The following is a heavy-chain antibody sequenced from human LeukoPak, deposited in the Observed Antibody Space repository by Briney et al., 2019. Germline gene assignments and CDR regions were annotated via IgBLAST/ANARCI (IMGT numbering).Heavy chain of an antibody. J-gene: IGHJ4*02. Sequence: PGGSLRLSCAASGFTFSSYGMHWVRQAPGKGLEWVAVISYDGSNKYYADSVKGRFTISRDNSKNTLYLQMNSLRTEDTAVYYCAKDSLRTLPAASFDYWGQGTLVTVSS. CDR3: AKDSLRTLPAASFDY. D-gene: IGHD2-2*01. CDR1: GFTFSSYG. V-gene: IGHV3-30*18. CDR2: ISYDGSNK.